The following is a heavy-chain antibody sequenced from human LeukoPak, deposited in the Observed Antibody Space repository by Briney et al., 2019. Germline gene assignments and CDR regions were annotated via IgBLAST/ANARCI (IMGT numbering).Heavy chain of an antibody. CDR3: ARGVSGWYPYCDY. Sequence: GGSLRLSCAASGFTFSSYWMSWARQAPGKGLEWVANIKQGGSEKYYVDSVKGRFTISRDNAKNSLYLQMNSLRAEDTAVYYCARGVSGWYPYCDYWGQGTLVTVSS. CDR1: GFTFSSYW. V-gene: IGHV3-7*01. CDR2: IKQGGSEK. J-gene: IGHJ4*02. D-gene: IGHD6-13*01.